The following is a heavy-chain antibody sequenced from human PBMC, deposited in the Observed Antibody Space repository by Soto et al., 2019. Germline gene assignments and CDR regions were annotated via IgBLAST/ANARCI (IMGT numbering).Heavy chain of an antibody. CDR3: VKEGSRRDGYNVLNYFDY. Sequence: GGSLRLSCSASGFTFSSYAMHWVRQAPGKGLEYVSAISSNGGSTYYADSVKGRFTISRDNSKNTLYLQMSSLRAEDTAVYYCVKEGSRRDGYNVLNYFDYWGQGTLVTVSS. D-gene: IGHD5-12*01. J-gene: IGHJ4*02. CDR1: GFTFSSYA. CDR2: ISSNGGST. V-gene: IGHV3-64D*08.